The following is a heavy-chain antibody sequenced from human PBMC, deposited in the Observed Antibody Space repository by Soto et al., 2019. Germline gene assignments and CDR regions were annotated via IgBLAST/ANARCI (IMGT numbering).Heavy chain of an antibody. J-gene: IGHJ6*03. D-gene: IGHD6-19*01. CDR2: ISSNGGST. V-gene: IGHV3-64*01. CDR3: ARGAVAGRYYYYYMDV. Sequence: AGGSLRLSCAASGFTFSSYAMHWVRQAPGKGLEYVSAISSNGGSTYYANSVKGRFTISRDNFKNTLYLQMGSLRAEDMAVYYCARGAVAGRYYYYYMDVWGKGTTVTVSS. CDR1: GFTFSSYA.